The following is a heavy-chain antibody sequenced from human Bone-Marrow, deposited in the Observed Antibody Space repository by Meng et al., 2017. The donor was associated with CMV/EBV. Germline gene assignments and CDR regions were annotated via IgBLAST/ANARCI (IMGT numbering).Heavy chain of an antibody. D-gene: IGHD1-26*01. J-gene: IGHJ4*03. Sequence: ASVKVSCKASGYTFTSYDINWVRQATGQGLEWMGWMNPNSGNTGYAQKFQGRVTITRNTSISTAYMELSSLRSEDTAVYYCARVAKQSGTYFDFDYWGQGTTVTVSS. CDR2: MNPNSGNT. V-gene: IGHV1-8*03. CDR3: ARVAKQSGTYFDFDY. CDR1: GYTFTSYD.